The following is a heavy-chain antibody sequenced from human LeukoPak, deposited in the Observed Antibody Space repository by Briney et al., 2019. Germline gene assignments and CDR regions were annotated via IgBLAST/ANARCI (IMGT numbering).Heavy chain of an antibody. V-gene: IGHV4-59*01. CDR3: ARAKGIAVAGRSGSAFDI. D-gene: IGHD6-19*01. Sequence: SETLSLTCTVSGGSISSYYWSWIRQPPGKGLEWIGYIHYSGSTNYNPSLKSRVTISVDTTKNQFSLKLSSVTAADTAVYFCARAKGIAVAGRSGSAFDIWGQGTMVTVSS. J-gene: IGHJ3*02. CDR2: IHYSGST. CDR1: GGSISSYY.